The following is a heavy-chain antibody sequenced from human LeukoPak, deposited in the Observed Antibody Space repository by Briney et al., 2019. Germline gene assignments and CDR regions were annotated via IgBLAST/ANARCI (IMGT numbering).Heavy chain of an antibody. CDR2: IRYDGSNK. CDR3: AKDRYYDIPFDY. J-gene: IGHJ4*02. D-gene: IGHD3-9*01. Sequence: GGSLRLSCAASGFTFSSYGMHWVLQAPGKGLEWVAFIRYDGSNKYYADSVKGRFTTSRDNSKNTLYLQMNSLRAEDTAVYYCAKDRYYDIPFDYWGQGTLVTVSS. V-gene: IGHV3-30*02. CDR1: GFTFSSYG.